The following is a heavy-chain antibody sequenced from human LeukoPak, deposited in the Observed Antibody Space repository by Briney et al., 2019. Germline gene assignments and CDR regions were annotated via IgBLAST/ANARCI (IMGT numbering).Heavy chain of an antibody. CDR2: FT. J-gene: IGHJ2*01. D-gene: IGHD4-17*01. CDR3: ARGTKSPRTTVLTSFWYFDL. V-gene: IGHV4-39*07. Sequence: SETLSLTCTVSGGSISSSSYYWGWIRQPPGKGLEWIGLFTYYNPSLKSRVTISVDTSKNQFSLKLSSVTAADTAVYYCARGTKSPRTTVLTSFWYFDLWGRGTLVTVSS. CDR1: GGSISSSSYY.